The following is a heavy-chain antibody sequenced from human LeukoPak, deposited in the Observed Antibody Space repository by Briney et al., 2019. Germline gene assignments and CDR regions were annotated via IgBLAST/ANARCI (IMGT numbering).Heavy chain of an antibody. CDR2: ISGSGGST. D-gene: IGHD3-22*01. CDR1: GFTFSSYA. CDR3: AGYYYDSSGYAFDI. Sequence: PGGSLRLSCAASGFTFSSYAMSWVRQAPGKGLEWVSAISGSGGSTYYADSAKGRFTISRDNSKNTLYLQMNSLRAEDTAVYYCAGYYYDSSGYAFDIWGQGTMVTVSS. J-gene: IGHJ3*02. V-gene: IGHV3-23*01.